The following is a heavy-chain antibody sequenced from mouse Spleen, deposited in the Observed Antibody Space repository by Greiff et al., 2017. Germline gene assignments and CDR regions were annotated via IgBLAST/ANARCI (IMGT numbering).Heavy chain of an antibody. CDR1: GYTFTSYT. D-gene: IGHD1-1*01. CDR2: INPSSGYT. J-gene: IGHJ3*01. CDR3: AREDYYDGGYEFAY. V-gene: IGHV1-4*01. Sequence: QVQLKESGAELARPGASVKMSCTASGYTFTSYTMHWVKQRPGQGLEWIGYINPSSGYTNYNQTFKDKATLTADNSSNTAYMQLSSLTSEDSAVYYCAREDYYDGGYEFAYWGQGTLVTVSA.